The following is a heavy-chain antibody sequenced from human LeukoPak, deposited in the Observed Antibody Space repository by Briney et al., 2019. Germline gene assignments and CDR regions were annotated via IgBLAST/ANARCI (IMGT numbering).Heavy chain of an antibody. CDR1: GFTFSSFA. CDR3: AKDRSCSGSSRNVGS. Sequence: PGGSLRLSCAASGFTFSSFAMSWVRQAPGKGLEWVSAISGSGGSTYYADSVKGRFTISRDNSKNPLFLQMNSLRAEDTAVYYCAKDRSCSGSSRNVGSWGQGTMVTVSS. J-gene: IGHJ3*01. V-gene: IGHV3-23*01. D-gene: IGHD2-2*01. CDR2: ISGSGGST.